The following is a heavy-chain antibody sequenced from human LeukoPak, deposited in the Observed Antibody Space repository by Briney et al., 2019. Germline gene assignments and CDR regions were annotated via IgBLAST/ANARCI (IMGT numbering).Heavy chain of an antibody. Sequence: NPGGSLRLSCAASGFTFSSYSMNWVRQAPGKGLEWVSSIRSSSSYIYYADSLKGRFTISRDNAKNSLYLQMNSLRAEDTAVYYCARALLRTRDAFDIWGQGTMVTVSS. CDR2: IRSSSSYI. CDR3: ARALLRTRDAFDI. V-gene: IGHV3-21*01. J-gene: IGHJ3*02. CDR1: GFTFSSYS. D-gene: IGHD4/OR15-4a*01.